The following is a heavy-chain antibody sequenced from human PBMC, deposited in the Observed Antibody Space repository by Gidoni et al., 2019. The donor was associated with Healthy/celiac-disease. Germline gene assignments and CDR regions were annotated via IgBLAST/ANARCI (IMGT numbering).Heavy chain of an antibody. J-gene: IGHJ4*02. CDR2: ISSSSSYI. D-gene: IGHD2-15*01. CDR1: GFTFSSYS. V-gene: IGHV3-21*01. Sequence: EVQLVESGGGLVKPGGSLRLSCAASGFTFSSYSMNWVRQAPGKGLEWVSSISSSSSYIYYADSVKGRFTISRDNAKNSLYLQMNSLRAEDTAVYYCARVDHVSKVVVDATREDYWGQGTLVTVSS. CDR3: ARVDHVSKVVVDATREDY.